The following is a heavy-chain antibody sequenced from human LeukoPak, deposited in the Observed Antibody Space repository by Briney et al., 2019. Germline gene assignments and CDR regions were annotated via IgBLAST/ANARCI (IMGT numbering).Heavy chain of an antibody. CDR1: GYTFTGYY. CDR3: ARSTLAATGDFDY. D-gene: IGHD6-13*01. CDR2: INPNSGGT. V-gene: IGHV1-2*06. Sequence: ASVKVSCKASGYTFTGYYMHWVRQAPGQGLEWMGRINPNSGGTNYAQKFQGRVTMTRDTSISTAYMELSRLRSDDTSVYYCARSTLAATGDFDYWGQGTLVTASS. J-gene: IGHJ4*02.